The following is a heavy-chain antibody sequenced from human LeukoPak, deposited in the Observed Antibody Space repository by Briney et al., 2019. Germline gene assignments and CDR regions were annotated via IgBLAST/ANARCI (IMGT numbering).Heavy chain of an antibody. D-gene: IGHD4-17*01. V-gene: IGHV4-30-4*01. CDR1: GGSINSGDYY. CDR2: IYYTGGT. CDR3: ARLKAYGLLGP. Sequence: SQTLSLTCTVSGGSINSGDYYWNWIRQPPGKGLEWIGYIYYTGGTYYNPSLKSRVTISLDTSKNQFSLKLNSVTAADTAVYYCARLKAYGLLGPWGQGTLVTVSS. J-gene: IGHJ5*02.